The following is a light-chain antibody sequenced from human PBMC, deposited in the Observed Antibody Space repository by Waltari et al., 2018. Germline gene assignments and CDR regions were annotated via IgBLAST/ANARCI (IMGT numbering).Light chain of an antibody. CDR1: QSVSSSY. CDR2: GAS. J-gene: IGKJ1*01. V-gene: IGKV3-20*01. Sequence: EIVLTQSPGTLSLSPGERATLSCRASQSVSSSYLAWYQQKPGHAPRLLSYGASSRATGILGRFSGSGSGTDFTLTISRLEPEDFAVYYCQQYGSLWTFGQGTKVEIK. CDR3: QQYGSLWT.